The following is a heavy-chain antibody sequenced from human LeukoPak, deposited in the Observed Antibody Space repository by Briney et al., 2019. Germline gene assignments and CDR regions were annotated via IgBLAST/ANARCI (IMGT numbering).Heavy chain of an antibody. J-gene: IGHJ4*02. CDR2: IYYTGST. CDR3: AREYYFDY. Sequence: PSETLSLTCTVSGGSISSYYWSWIRQPPGKGLEWIGYIYYTGSTKCNASLKSRVTISVDTSKNQFSLKLSSVTAADTAVYYCAREYYFDYWGQGTLVTVSS. V-gene: IGHV4-59*12. CDR1: GGSISSYY.